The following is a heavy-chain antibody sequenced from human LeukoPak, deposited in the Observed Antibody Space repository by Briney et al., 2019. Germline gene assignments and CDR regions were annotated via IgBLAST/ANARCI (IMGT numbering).Heavy chain of an antibody. CDR2: INHSGST. CDR1: GGSFSGYY. J-gene: IGHJ4*02. CDR3: ARAGDDFWSGYYHFDY. Sequence: PSETLSLTCAVYGGSFSGYYWSWIRHPPGKGLECIGEINHSGSTNYNPSLKSRVTISVDTSKNQFSLKLSSVTAADTAVYYCARAGDDFWSGYYHFDYWGQGTLVTVSS. V-gene: IGHV4-34*01. D-gene: IGHD3-3*01.